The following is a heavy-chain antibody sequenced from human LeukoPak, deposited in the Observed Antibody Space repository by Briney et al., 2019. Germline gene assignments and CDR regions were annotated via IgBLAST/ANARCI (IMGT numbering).Heavy chain of an antibody. J-gene: IGHJ4*02. CDR1: GGTFISYA. V-gene: IGHV1-69*01. D-gene: IGHD3-22*01. CDR3: ARDSLNYYDSSGYGLDY. CDR2: MIPIFGTA. Sequence: GSSVKVSCKASGGTFISYAMSWVRQAPGQGLEWMGGMIPIFGTANYAQKFQGRVTITADESTSTAYMEVSSLRSEDTAVYYCARDSLNYYDSSGYGLDYWGQGTLVTVSS.